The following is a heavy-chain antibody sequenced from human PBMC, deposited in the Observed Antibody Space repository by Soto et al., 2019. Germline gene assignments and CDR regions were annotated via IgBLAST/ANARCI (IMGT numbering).Heavy chain of an antibody. CDR2: IYWDDDK. V-gene: IGHV2-5*02. J-gene: IGHJ4*02. CDR3: AHIVVAGLGYYFVY. D-gene: IGHD6-19*01. CDR1: GFSLSSTRMA. Sequence: QITLKESGPTLVKPTQTLTLTCTFSGFSLSSTRMAVGWIRQPPGKALEWLALIYWDDDKRYSPFLKSRLTSTKDTSKNQVVVTMSNMDPVDTARYYCAHIVVAGLGYYFVYWGQGTLVTVSS.